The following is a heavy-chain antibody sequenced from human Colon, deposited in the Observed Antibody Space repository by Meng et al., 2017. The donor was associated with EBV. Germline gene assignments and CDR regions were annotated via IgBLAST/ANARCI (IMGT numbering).Heavy chain of an antibody. CDR1: GGSLRSRNW. V-gene: IGHV4-4*02. CDR2: IYHSGST. J-gene: IGHJ4*02. D-gene: IGHD2-21*02. CDR3: ARVGAYCGGDCYHPR. Sequence: QGQLRGSGPGLVKPSGTLALTCAASGGSLRSRNWWSWVRQPPGKGLEWIGEIYHSGSTNYNPSLKSRVTISVDESKNQFSLRLSSVTAADTAVYYCARVGAYCGGDCYHPRWGQGTLVTVSS.